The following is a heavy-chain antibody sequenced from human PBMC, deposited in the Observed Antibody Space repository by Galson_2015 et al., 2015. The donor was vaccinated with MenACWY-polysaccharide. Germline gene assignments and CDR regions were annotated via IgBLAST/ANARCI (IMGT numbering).Heavy chain of an antibody. CDR3: ARGPGGADDAFDI. J-gene: IGHJ3*02. D-gene: IGHD3-16*01. CDR1: GYTFTSYY. V-gene: IGHV1-46*01. CDR2: INPSGGST. Sequence: SVKVSCKASGYTFTSYYMHWVRQAPGQGLEWMGIINPSGGSTSYAQKFQGRVTMTRDTSTSTVYMELSSLGSEDTAVYYCARGPGGADDAFDIWGQGTMVTVSS.